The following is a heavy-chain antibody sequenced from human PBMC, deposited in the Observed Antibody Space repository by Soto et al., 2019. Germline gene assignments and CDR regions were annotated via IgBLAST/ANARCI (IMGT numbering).Heavy chain of an antibody. Sequence: VGSLRLSCAASGFTFSSYAMSWVRQAPGRGLEWVSIISGNGGSTYYAASVKGRFTISRDNTKNTLYLQMDSLTAEDTAVYYCAKGSEFSNSYTLDFDFWGQGALVTVSS. D-gene: IGHD6-6*01. V-gene: IGHV3-23*01. J-gene: IGHJ4*02. CDR1: GFTFSSYA. CDR3: AKGSEFSNSYTLDFDF. CDR2: ISGNGGST.